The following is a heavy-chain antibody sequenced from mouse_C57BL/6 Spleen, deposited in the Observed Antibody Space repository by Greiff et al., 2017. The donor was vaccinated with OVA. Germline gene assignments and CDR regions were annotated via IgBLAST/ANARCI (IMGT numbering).Heavy chain of an antibody. CDR1: GYTFTDYE. CDR3: TRYGTQGAWFAY. Sequence: VQLQQSGAELVRPGASVTLSCKASGYTFTDYEMHWVKQTPVHGLEWIGAIDPETGGTAYNQKFKGKAILTADKSSSTAYMELRSLTSEDSAVYYCTRYGTQGAWFAYWGQGTLVTVSA. J-gene: IGHJ3*01. CDR2: IDPETGGT. V-gene: IGHV1-15*01. D-gene: IGHD4-1*01.